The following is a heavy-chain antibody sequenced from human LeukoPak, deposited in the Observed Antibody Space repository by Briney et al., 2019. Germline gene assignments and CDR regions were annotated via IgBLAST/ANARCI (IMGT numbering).Heavy chain of an antibody. CDR1: GFTFSSYA. J-gene: IGHJ2*01. CDR2: LNSDGTNT. D-gene: IGHD5-12*01. CDR3: ARGGLRNWYFDL. V-gene: IGHV3-74*01. Sequence: GGSLRLSCAASGFTFSSYAMSWVRQAPGKGLEWVSRLNSDGTNTYHADSVKDRVTISRDNAKNTLYLEMNSLRAEDTAVYYCARGGLRNWYFDLWGRGTLVTVSS.